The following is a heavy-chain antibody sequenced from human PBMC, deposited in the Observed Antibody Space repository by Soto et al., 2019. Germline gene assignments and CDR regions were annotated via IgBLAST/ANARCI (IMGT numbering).Heavy chain of an antibody. J-gene: IGHJ5*02. V-gene: IGHV3-23*01. CDR2: ITTSDDIT. CDR3: TKGDSSGYFDPSTGYSTPDH. Sequence: DVQLFESGGGLVEPGESLRLSCAASGFMFKDFAMSWVRQAPGKGLEWVSTITTSDDITYSADSVRGRFTISRDNSAKTLFLQMSSLRGDDTATYYCTKGDSSGYFDPSTGYSTPDHWGQGTLVTVSS. D-gene: IGHD3-3*01. CDR1: GFMFKDFA.